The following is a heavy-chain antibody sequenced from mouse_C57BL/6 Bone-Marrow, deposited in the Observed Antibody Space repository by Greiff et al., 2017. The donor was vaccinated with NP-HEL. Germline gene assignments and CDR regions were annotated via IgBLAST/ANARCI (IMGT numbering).Heavy chain of an antibody. Sequence: EVKLQESGGGLVKPGGSLKLSCAASGFTFSDYGMHWVRQAPEKGLEWVAYISSGSSTIYYADTVKGRFTISRDNAKKTLFLQMTSLRSEDTAMYYCAIYYGSSHWYFDVWGTGTTVTVSS. V-gene: IGHV5-17*01. CDR2: ISSGSSTI. J-gene: IGHJ1*03. CDR1: GFTFSDYG. D-gene: IGHD1-1*01. CDR3: AIYYGSSHWYFDV.